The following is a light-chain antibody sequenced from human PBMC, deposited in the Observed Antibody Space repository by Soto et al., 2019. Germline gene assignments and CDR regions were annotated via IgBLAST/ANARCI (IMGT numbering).Light chain of an antibody. CDR3: TSYTSRSTFFV. Sequence: QSVLTQPASVSGSPGQSITISCTGTSSDVGDYNYVSWYQQHPGKAPKLMIYDVSNRPSGVSNRFSGSKSGNTASLTISGPKAEDEPVYYCTSYTSRSTFFVFETGTKVP. CDR1: SSDVGDYNY. J-gene: IGLJ1*01. V-gene: IGLV2-14*01. CDR2: DVS.